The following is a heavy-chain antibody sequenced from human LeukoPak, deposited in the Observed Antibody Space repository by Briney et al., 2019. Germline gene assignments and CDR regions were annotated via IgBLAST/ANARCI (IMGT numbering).Heavy chain of an antibody. Sequence: PGGSLRLSCAASGFIFSDYGMHWVRQAPGKGLEWVAVIWYDGSNKYYADSARGRFTISRDNSKNTLYLQMNSLRAEDTAVYYCARDIGYYYDSSGSLQHWGQGTLVTVSS. CDR3: ARDIGYYYDSSGSLQH. D-gene: IGHD3-22*01. CDR2: IWYDGSNK. V-gene: IGHV3-33*08. CDR1: GFIFSDYG. J-gene: IGHJ1*01.